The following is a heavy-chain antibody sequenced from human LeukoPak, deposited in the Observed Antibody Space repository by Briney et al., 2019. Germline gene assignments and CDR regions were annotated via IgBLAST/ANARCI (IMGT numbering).Heavy chain of an antibody. CDR1: GGSFSGYY. D-gene: IGHD3-10*01. CDR3: ARDLNYYGSGSYSDGFDI. V-gene: IGHV4-34*09. J-gene: IGHJ3*02. CDR2: INHSGST. Sequence: PSETLSLTCAVYGGSFSGYYWSWIRQPPGKGLEWIGEINHSGSTNYNPSLKSRVSISVDTSKNQFSLKLSSVTAADTAVYYCARDLNYYGSGSYSDGFDIWGQGTMVTVSS.